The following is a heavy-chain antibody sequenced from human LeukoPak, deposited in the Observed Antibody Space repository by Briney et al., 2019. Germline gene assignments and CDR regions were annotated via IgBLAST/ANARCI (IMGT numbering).Heavy chain of an antibody. V-gene: IGHV1-2*02. J-gene: IGHJ5*02. CDR3: ARGHYLLSLDP. D-gene: IGHD2-15*01. Sequence: ASVKVSCKASGYTFTSYDINWVRQAPGQGLEWMGWINPNSGGTNYAQKFQGRVTVTRDTSISTAYMELTRLRSDDTAVYYCARGHYLLSLDPWGQGTLVTVST. CDR2: INPNSGGT. CDR1: GYTFTSYD.